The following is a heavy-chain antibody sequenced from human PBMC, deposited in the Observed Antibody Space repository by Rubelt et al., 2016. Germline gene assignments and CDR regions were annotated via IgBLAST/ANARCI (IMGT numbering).Heavy chain of an antibody. CDR2: ISGSGGSA. CDR1: GFIFRSYA. CDR3: AKDLAPRGVGSTY. Sequence: VQLVESGGGVVQPGRSLRLSCAASGFIFRSYAMSWVRQAPGKGLEWVSAISGSGGSAYYADSVKGRFTISRDNSKNTRYRQMKGLRAEDTAVYYCAKDLAPRGVGSTYWGQGTLVTVSS. J-gene: IGHJ4*02. D-gene: IGHD1-26*01. V-gene: IGHV3-23*04.